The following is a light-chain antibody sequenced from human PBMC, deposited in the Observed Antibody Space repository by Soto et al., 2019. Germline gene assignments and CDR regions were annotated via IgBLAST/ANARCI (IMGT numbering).Light chain of an antibody. V-gene: IGKV3-15*01. CDR2: GAS. CDR1: QSVSSN. Sequence: EIVLTQSPATLSLSPGERATLSCRASQSVSSNLAWYQQKPGQAPRLLIYGASTRATGIPARFSGSGSGTEFTLTISSLQSEDFAVYYCQQYNNWPRWTFGQGTKVDI. J-gene: IGKJ1*01. CDR3: QQYNNWPRWT.